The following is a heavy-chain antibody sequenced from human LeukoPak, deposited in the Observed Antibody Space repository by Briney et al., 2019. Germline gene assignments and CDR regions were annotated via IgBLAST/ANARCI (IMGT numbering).Heavy chain of an antibody. D-gene: IGHD3-3*01. CDR1: GFTVNSNY. CDR3: ARDHDSYYFDY. CDR2: IYSGGST. Sequence: GGSLRLSCAASGFTVNSNYMSWVRQAPGKGLEWVSVIYSGGSTYYADSVKGRFTISRHNSKNTLYLQMNSLRAEDTAVYYCARDHDSYYFDYWGQGTLVTVSS. V-gene: IGHV3-53*04. J-gene: IGHJ4*02.